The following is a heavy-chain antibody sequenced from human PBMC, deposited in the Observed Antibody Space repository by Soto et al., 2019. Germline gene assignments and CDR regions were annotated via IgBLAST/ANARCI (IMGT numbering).Heavy chain of an antibody. CDR1: GFTLGKYT. CDR3: ERDRETDGIWTFDS. Sequence: GGSLRLSCAASGFTLGKYTMGWVRQAPGKGLEWVAESYSTGGTEYADSVKGRFTISRDNSKNTLFLQMNSLGVEDTALYYCERDRETDGIWTFDSWGQGTLVTVSS. D-gene: IGHD3-9*01. CDR2: SYSTGGT. J-gene: IGHJ4*02. V-gene: IGHV3-23*01.